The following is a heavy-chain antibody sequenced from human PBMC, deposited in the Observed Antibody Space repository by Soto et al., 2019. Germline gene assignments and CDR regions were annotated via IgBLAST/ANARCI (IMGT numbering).Heavy chain of an antibody. D-gene: IGHD3-16*02. Sequence: GGSLRLSCAASGFTFSSYAMSWVRQAPGKGLEWVSAISGSGGSTYYADSVKGRFTISRDNSKNTLYLQMNSLRAEDTAVYYCAKAGVGGVIVIAYFDYWGQGTLVTVSS. CDR1: GFTFSSYA. CDR3: AKAGVGGVIVIAYFDY. CDR2: ISGSGGST. V-gene: IGHV3-23*01. J-gene: IGHJ4*02.